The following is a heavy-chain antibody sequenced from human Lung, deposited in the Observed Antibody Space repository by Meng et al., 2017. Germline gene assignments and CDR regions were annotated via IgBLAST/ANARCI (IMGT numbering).Heavy chain of an antibody. D-gene: IGHD2-21*01. J-gene: IGHJ4*02. CDR1: DYTFTGYV. CDR3: ARATAGRSYSDY. CDR2: RGAHDYDT. Sequence: QVYLVQSGASVNKPGASVQVSCKSSDYTFTGYVVSWVRQAPGQGFEWRAWRGAHDYDTCHAPKFQGRVTVTADRPTATAYMALRSLRSDDTAVYYCARATAGRSYSDYWGPETLVTVSS. V-gene: IGHV1-18*01.